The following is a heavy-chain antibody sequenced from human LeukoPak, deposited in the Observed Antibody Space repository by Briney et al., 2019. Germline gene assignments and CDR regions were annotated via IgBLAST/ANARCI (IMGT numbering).Heavy chain of an antibody. J-gene: IGHJ3*02. Sequence: GGSLRLSCAASGFTFSSYGMHWVRQAPGKGLEWVAFIRYDGSNKYYADSVKGRFTISRDNSKNTLYLQMNSLKTEDTAVYYCTTDPPPGSYYKGGDAFDIWGQGTMVTVSS. V-gene: IGHV3-30*02. D-gene: IGHD3-10*01. CDR3: TTDPPPGSYYKGGDAFDI. CDR2: IRYDGSNK. CDR1: GFTFSSYG.